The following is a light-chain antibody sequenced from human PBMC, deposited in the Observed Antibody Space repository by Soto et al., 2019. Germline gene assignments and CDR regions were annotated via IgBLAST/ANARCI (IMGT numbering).Light chain of an antibody. CDR2: GAS. CDR1: QGISSY. V-gene: IGKV1-9*01. CDR3: QQLNNFPRT. J-gene: IGKJ1*01. Sequence: DIQLTQSPSFLSASVGYRVTITCRASQGISSYLAWYQQRPGKAPKLLMYGASTLQSGVPSRFSGSASGTTFTLTINNLLPEDFATYYCQQLNNFPRTCGQGTNV.